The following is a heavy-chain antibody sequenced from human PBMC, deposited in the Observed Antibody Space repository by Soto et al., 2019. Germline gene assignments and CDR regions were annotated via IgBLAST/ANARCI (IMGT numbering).Heavy chain of an antibody. V-gene: IGHV3-23*01. CDR3: AKDSPTYYDFWRALDAFDI. D-gene: IGHD3-3*01. CDR2: ISGSGGSA. CDR1: GFTFSSYA. Sequence: GGSLRLSCAASGFTFSSYAMSWVRQAPGKGLEWVSAISGSGGSAYYADSVKGRFTISRDNSKNTLYLQMNSLRAEDTAVYYCAKDSPTYYDFWRALDAFDIWGQGTMVTVSS. J-gene: IGHJ3*02.